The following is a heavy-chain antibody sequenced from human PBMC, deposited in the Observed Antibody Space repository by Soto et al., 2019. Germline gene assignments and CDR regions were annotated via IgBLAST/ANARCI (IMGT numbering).Heavy chain of an antibody. D-gene: IGHD1-7*01. CDR3: ARDWELGY. V-gene: IGHV1-46*01. J-gene: IGHJ4*02. CDR1: GYTFTNYY. CDR2: ISPSGDST. Sequence: ASVKVSCKASGYTFTNYYMHWVRQAPGQGLEWMGTISPSGDSTTNAKKFQGRVNMTRDTSTSTVYMELSSLRSEDTAVYYCARDWELGYWGQGTLVTVSS.